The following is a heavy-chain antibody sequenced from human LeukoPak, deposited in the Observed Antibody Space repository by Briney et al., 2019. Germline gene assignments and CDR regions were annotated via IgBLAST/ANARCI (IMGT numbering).Heavy chain of an antibody. CDR2: ISTYNGKT. CDR3: ARETGIIFFEP. CDR1: GYTFTTYG. D-gene: IGHD3-9*01. Sequence: ASVKVSCKASGYTFTTYGIIWVRQPPGQGQEWMGWISTYNGKTKYAQNLQGRVAMTTDTSTSTVYMELRSLTSDDMAVYYCARETGIIFFEPWGQGTLVTVAS. V-gene: IGHV1-18*03. J-gene: IGHJ5*02.